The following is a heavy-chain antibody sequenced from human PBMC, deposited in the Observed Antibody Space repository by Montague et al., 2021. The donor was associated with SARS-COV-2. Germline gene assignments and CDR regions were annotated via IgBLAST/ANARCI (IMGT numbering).Heavy chain of an antibody. Sequence: SETLSLTCTVSSGSISNDIYYWGWIRQPPGKSPEWIGGSRYGGTSYYNPSLKSRVTISIDTSKNQCSLKMTAVTAADTAVYFCARQDIQLRFDLWGRGTLVTVSS. CDR1: SGSISNDIYY. D-gene: IGHD1-1*01. CDR3: ARQDIQLRFDL. J-gene: IGHJ2*01. V-gene: IGHV4-39*01. CDR2: SRYGGTS.